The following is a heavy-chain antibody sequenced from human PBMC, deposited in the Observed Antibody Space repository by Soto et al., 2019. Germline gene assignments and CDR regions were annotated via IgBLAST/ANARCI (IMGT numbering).Heavy chain of an antibody. V-gene: IGHV3-7*01. Sequence: TGGSLRLSCAASGFTFSSYWMSWVRQAPGKGLEWVANIKQDGSEKYYVDSVKGRFTISRDNAKNSLYLQMNSLRAEDTAVYYCAREVPGDFDRLYYYYGMDVWGQGTTVTVSS. D-gene: IGHD3-9*01. CDR2: IKQDGSEK. CDR3: AREVPGDFDRLYYYYGMDV. J-gene: IGHJ6*02. CDR1: GFTFSSYW.